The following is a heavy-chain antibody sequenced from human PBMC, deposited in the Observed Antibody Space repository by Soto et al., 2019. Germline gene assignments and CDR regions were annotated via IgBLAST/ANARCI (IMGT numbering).Heavy chain of an antibody. CDR1: GFTFSSYA. J-gene: IGHJ4*02. Sequence: GGSLRLSCAASGFTFSSYAMSWVRQAPGKGLEWVSAISGSGGSTYYADSVKGRFTISRDNSKNTLYLQMNSLRAEDTAVYYWAKASALAARWKGDYWGQGTLVTVSS. V-gene: IGHV3-23*01. CDR2: ISGSGGST. D-gene: IGHD6-6*01. CDR3: AKASALAARWKGDY.